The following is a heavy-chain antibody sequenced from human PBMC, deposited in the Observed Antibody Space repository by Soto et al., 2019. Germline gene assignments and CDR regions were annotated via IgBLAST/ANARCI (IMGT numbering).Heavy chain of an antibody. J-gene: IGHJ4*02. V-gene: IGHV4-30-4*01. CDR2: IYYSGST. CDR3: ARIRWEVGATSSHFDY. D-gene: IGHD1-26*01. CDR1: GGSISSGDYY. Sequence: SETLSLTCTVSGGSISSGDYYWSWIRQPPGKGLEWIGYIYYSGSTYYNPSLKSRVTISVDTSKNQFSLKLSSVTAADTAVYYCARIRWEVGATSSHFDYWGQGTLVTVSS.